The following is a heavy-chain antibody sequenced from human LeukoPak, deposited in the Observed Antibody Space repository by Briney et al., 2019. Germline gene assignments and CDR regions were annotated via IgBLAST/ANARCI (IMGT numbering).Heavy chain of an antibody. D-gene: IGHD3-10*01. CDR2: IYYSGST. CDR1: GGSISSSSYY. CDR3: ARHLVERYGFRELFN. Sequence: SETLSLTCTVSGGSISSSSYYWGWIRQPPGKGLEWIGSIYYSGSTYYNPSLKSRVTISVDTSKNQFSLKLSSVTAADTAVYYCARHLVERYGFRELFNWGQGTLVTVSS. V-gene: IGHV4-39*01. J-gene: IGHJ4*02.